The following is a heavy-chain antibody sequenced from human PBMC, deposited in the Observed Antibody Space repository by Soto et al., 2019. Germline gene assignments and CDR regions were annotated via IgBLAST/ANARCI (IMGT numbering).Heavy chain of an antibody. D-gene: IGHD2-8*01. Sequence: ASVKVSCKASGYTFTRYYMHWVRKNTGQGLEWMGIINPSGGSTSYAQKFQGRVTMTRDTSTSTVYMELSSLRSEDTAVYYCARQARYCTNGVCSAYGMDVWGQGTTVTVSS. CDR3: ARQARYCTNGVCSAYGMDV. CDR1: GYTFTRYY. V-gene: IGHV1-46*01. CDR2: INPSGGST. J-gene: IGHJ6*02.